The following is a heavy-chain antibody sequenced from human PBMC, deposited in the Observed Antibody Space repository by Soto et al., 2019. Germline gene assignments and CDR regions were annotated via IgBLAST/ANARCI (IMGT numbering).Heavy chain of an antibody. CDR2: IIPILGIA. CDR3: ASTQFMVIIARGNF. CDR1: GGTFSSYT. Sequence: ASVKVSCKASGGTFSSYTISWVRQAPGQGLEWMGRIIPILGIANYAQKFQGRVTITADKSTSTAYMELTNLRPEDTALYYCASTQFMVIIARGNFWGQGTLVTVSS. V-gene: IGHV1-69*02. J-gene: IGHJ4*02. D-gene: IGHD3-10*01.